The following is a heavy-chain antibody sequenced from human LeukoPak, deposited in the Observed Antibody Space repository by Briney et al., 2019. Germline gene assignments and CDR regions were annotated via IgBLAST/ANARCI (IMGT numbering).Heavy chain of an antibody. CDR3: ARAGGWYTESYYFDY. Sequence: EASVKVSCKASGYTFTGYYMHWVRQAPGQGLEWMGWINPNSGGTNYAQKFQGRVTMTRDTAISTAYMELSRMRSDDTAVYYCARAGGWYTESYYFDYWGQGTLVTVSS. CDR2: INPNSGGT. J-gene: IGHJ4*02. CDR1: GYTFTGYY. V-gene: IGHV1-2*02. D-gene: IGHD6-19*01.